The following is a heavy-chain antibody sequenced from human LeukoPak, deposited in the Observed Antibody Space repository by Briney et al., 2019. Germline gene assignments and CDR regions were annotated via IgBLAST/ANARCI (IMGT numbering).Heavy chain of an antibody. CDR2: IIPIFGTA. V-gene: IGHV1-69*13. Sequence: ASVNVSCKASGGTFSSYAISWVRQAPGQGLEWMGGIIPIFGTANYAQKFQGRVTITADESTSTAYMELSSLRSEDTAVYYCARVGPSGYYYGMDVWGQGTTVTVSS. J-gene: IGHJ6*02. CDR3: ARVGPSGYYYGMDV. CDR1: GGTFSSYA.